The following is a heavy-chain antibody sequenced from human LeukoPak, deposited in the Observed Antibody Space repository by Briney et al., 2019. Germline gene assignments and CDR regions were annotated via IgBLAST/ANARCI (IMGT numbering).Heavy chain of an antibody. Sequence: ASVKVSCKPSGYTFTAYYLHWVRQAPGQGLEWMGWINPTSGGTHYSQKFQGRVTMTRDTSISTAYMELSSLTSDDTAVYYCARDSGDYWGQGTLVTVSS. V-gene: IGHV1-2*02. J-gene: IGHJ4*02. CDR1: GYTFTAYY. D-gene: IGHD6-25*01. CDR3: ARDSGDY. CDR2: INPTSGGT.